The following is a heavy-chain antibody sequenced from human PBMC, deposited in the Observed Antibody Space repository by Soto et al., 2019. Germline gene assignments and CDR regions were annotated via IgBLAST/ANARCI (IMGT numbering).Heavy chain of an antibody. CDR1: GYTFTTHY. J-gene: IGHJ4*02. Sequence: QVQLVQSGAEVRKPGASVKLSCKASGYTFTTHYMHWVRQAPGQGLEWMGWINPTSGVTNYAQKFKGRVTITRDTSITTAYMELSRLTSDDTALYYCAPPRGGYTSTGGAGFDYRGQGTLVTVSS. V-gene: IGHV1-2*02. CDR3: APPRGGYTSTGGAGFDY. CDR2: INPTSGVT. D-gene: IGHD2-2*02.